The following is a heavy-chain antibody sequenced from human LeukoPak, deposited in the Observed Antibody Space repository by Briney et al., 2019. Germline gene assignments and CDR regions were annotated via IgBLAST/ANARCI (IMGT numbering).Heavy chain of an antibody. J-gene: IGHJ4*02. CDR1: GFTFSSYA. CDR3: ARSRGANYVQDY. Sequence: GSLRLSCAASGFTFSSYAMHWVRQAPGKGLEWVAVISYDGSNKYYADSVKGRFTISRDNSKNTLYLQMNSLRAEDTAVYYCARSRGANYVQDYWGQGTLVTVSS. V-gene: IGHV3-30-3*01. CDR2: ISYDGSNK. D-gene: IGHD1-7*01.